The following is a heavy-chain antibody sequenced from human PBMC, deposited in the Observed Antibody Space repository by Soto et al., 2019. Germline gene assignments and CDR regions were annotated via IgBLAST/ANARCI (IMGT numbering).Heavy chain of an antibody. CDR3: ARVDGTY. V-gene: IGHV1-3*05. CDR2: INPDSGNT. CDR1: GYTFTSYA. Sequence: QVQLVQSGAEEKKPGASVKVSCKASGYTFTSYAVHWVRLAPGQGLEWMGSINPDSGNTKYSQKFRGRVTITRDTSASIAYMELGSLRSEDTAVYYCARVDGTYWGQGALVTVSS. D-gene: IGHD1-26*01. J-gene: IGHJ4*02.